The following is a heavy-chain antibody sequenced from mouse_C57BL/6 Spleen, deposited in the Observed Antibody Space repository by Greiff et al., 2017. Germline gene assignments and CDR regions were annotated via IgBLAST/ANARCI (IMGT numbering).Heavy chain of an antibody. Sequence: VKLVESGPGLVAPSQSLSITCTVSGFSLTSYAISWVRQPPGKGLEWLGVIWTGGGTNYNSALKSRLSISKDNSKSQVFLKMNSLQTDDTARYYCARRNGYSFYYAMDYWGQGTSVTVSS. J-gene: IGHJ4*01. V-gene: IGHV2-9-1*01. CDR3: ARRNGYSFYYAMDY. CDR1: GFSLTSYA. D-gene: IGHD2-3*01. CDR2: IWTGGGT.